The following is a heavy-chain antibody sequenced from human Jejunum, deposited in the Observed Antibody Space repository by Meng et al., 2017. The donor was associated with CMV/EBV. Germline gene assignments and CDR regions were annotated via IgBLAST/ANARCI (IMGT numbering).Heavy chain of an antibody. D-gene: IGHD3-3*01. CDR3: VRELWRGWFDP. Sequence: SCKSTGYTFTGHYMQWVRQAPGQGLEWMGLINPDLDVTGYAQKFQGRVTMTRDTSISTAYLELRSLTSDDTAVYYCVRELWRGWFDPWGQGTLVTVSS. V-gene: IGHV1-2*06. J-gene: IGHJ5*02. CDR1: GYTFTGHY. CDR2: INPDLDVT.